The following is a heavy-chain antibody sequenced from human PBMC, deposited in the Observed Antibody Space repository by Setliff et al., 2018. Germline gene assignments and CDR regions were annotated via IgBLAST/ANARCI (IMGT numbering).Heavy chain of an antibody. J-gene: IGHJ3*02. V-gene: IGHV1-8*02. D-gene: IGHD6-6*01. CDR3: ARDFPPLYSSSFSDAFDI. Sequence: GASVKVSCKASGYTFTRYDINWVRQATGQGLEWMGWMNPNSGNTGYAQKFQGRVTMTTDTSTSTAYMELRSLRSDDTAVYYCARDFPPLYSSSFSDAFDIWGQGTMVTVSS. CDR2: MNPNSGNT. CDR1: GYTFTRYD.